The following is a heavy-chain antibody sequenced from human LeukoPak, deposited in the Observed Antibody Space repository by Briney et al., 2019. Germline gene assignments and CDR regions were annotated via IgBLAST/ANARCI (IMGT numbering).Heavy chain of an antibody. Sequence: ASVKVSCKASGYMFSKYGISWVRQAPGQGLEWMGWISAYNGNTNYAKNLQDRVIMTTDTSTNTAYMDLRSLTSDDTAVYYCARSWGATGYYFDYWGQGTLVTVSS. CDR2: ISAYNGNT. J-gene: IGHJ4*02. CDR3: ARSWGATGYYFDY. V-gene: IGHV1-18*01. D-gene: IGHD3-16*01. CDR1: GYMFSKYG.